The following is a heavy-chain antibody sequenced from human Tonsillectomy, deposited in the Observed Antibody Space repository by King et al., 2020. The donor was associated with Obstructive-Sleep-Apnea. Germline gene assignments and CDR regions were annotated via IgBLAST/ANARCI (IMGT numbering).Heavy chain of an antibody. CDR3: AQFAYCGGDCYNFDY. CDR2: IYYSGST. Sequence: VQLQESGPGLVKPSQTLSLTCTVSGGSISSGDYYWSWIRQPPGKGLEWIVYIYYSGSTYYNPSLKSRVTISLDTSKNQFSLKLSSVTAADTAVYYCAQFAYCGGDCYNFDYWGQGTLVTVSS. J-gene: IGHJ4*02. V-gene: IGHV4-30-4*01. CDR1: GGSISSGDYY. D-gene: IGHD2-21*02.